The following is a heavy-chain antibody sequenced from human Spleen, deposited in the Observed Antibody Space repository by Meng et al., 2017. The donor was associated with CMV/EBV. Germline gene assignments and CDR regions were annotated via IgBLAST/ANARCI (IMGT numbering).Heavy chain of an antibody. Sequence: GGSLRLSCTASGFTFGDYAMSWVRQAPGKGLEWVGFIRSKAYGGTTEYAASVKGRFTISRDDSKSIAYLQMNSLKTEDTAVYYCTTPGYSSGWYYLDYWGQGTLVTVSS. D-gene: IGHD6-19*01. J-gene: IGHJ4*02. V-gene: IGHV3-49*04. CDR3: TTPGYSSGWYYLDY. CDR1: GFTFGDYA. CDR2: IRSKAYGGTT.